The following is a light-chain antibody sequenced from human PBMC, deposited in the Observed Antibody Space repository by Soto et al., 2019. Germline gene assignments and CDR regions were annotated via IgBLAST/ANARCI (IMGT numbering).Light chain of an antibody. J-gene: IGKJ2*01. V-gene: IGKV1-5*03. CDR2: EAS. CDR3: QQYKHYSEAT. CDR1: QSISSW. Sequence: DIQMTQSPSTLSASVGDRVTITCRASQSISSWLAWYQQKPGKAPKVLIHEASDLENGVPSRFSGSGSGTEFTLTISSLQPDDLGTYYCQQYKHYSEATFGQGTKLEIK.